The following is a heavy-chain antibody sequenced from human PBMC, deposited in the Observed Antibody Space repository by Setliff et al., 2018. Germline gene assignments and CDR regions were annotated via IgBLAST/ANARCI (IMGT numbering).Heavy chain of an antibody. D-gene: IGHD3-3*01. Sequence: ASVKVSCKASGYTFTSYAMHWVRQAPGQRLEWMGWINAGNGNTKYSQKFQGRVTITRDTSASTAYMELSSLRSEDTAVYYCAKEFTRYYNFWSALRYYMDVWGKGTTVTVSS. CDR2: INAGNGNT. V-gene: IGHV1-3*01. CDR1: GYTFTSYA. CDR3: AKEFTRYYNFWSALRYYMDV. J-gene: IGHJ6*03.